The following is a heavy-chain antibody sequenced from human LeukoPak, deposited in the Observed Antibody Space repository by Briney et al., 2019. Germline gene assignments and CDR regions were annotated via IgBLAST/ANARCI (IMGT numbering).Heavy chain of an antibody. J-gene: IGHJ4*02. D-gene: IGHD2-21*02. V-gene: IGHV4-39*01. CDR2: IYYSGST. CDR1: GGSISSSSYY. CDR3: ARHRLTAPLRALDY. Sequence: PSETLSLTCTVSGGSISSSSYYWGWIRQPPGKGLEWIGSIYYSGSTYYNPSLKSRVTISVDTSKNQFSLKLSSVTAADTAVYYCARHRLTAPLRALDYWGQGTLVTVSS.